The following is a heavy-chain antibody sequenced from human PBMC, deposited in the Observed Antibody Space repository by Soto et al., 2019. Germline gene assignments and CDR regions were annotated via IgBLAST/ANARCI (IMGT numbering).Heavy chain of an antibody. D-gene: IGHD4-17*01. CDR3: AKILQLGDYAYYYYGMDV. CDR2: ISYDGSNK. Sequence: QVQLVESGGGVVQPGRSLRLSCAASGFTFSSYGMHWVRQAPGKGLEWVAVISYDGSNKYYADSVKGRFTISRDNSKNTLYLQRNSLRAEDTAVYYCAKILQLGDYAYYYYGMDVCGQGTTVTVSS. J-gene: IGHJ6*02. CDR1: GFTFSSYG. V-gene: IGHV3-30*18.